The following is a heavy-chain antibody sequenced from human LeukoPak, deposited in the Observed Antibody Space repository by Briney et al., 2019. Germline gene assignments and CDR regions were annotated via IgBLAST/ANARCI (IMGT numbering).Heavy chain of an antibody. CDR1: GVSLSSDKYY. V-gene: IGHV4-31*03. Sequence: PSETLSLTCTISGVSLSSDKYYWSWIRQRPGKGLEWIGHIYYSGSTSFNPSLKSRVSMSVDASKSQFSLKLTSATAADTAVYYCATPYCGTISCLDVFDVWGQGTVVTVSS. D-gene: IGHD2-2*01. J-gene: IGHJ3*01. CDR3: ATPYCGTISCLDVFDV. CDR2: IYYSGST.